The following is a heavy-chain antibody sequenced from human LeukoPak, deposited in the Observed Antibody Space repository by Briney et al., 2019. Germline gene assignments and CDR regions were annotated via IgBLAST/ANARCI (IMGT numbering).Heavy chain of an antibody. CDR1: GFTFSSYE. CDR2: ISSSGSTI. CDR3: ARGQYYYDSSGYLSGGSYYFDY. V-gene: IGHV3-48*03. Sequence: GGSLRLSCAAPGFTFSSYEMNWVRQAPGKGLEWVSYISSSGSTIYYADSVKGRFTISRDNAKNSLYLQMNSLRAEDTAVYYCARGQYYYDSSGYLSGGSYYFDYWGQGTLVTVSS. D-gene: IGHD3-22*01. J-gene: IGHJ4*02.